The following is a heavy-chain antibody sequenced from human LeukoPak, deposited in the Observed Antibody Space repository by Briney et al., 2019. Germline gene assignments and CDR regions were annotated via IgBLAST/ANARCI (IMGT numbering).Heavy chain of an antibody. CDR1: GGSISSSSYY. V-gene: IGHV4-39*07. CDR3: ARDSEMTTIDY. CDR2: IYYSGTT. J-gene: IGHJ4*02. D-gene: IGHD5-24*01. Sequence: SETLSLTCTVSGGSISSSSYYWGWIRQPPGKGLEWIGSIYYSGTTYYNPSLKSRVTISVDTSKNQFSLKLSSVTAADTAVYYCARDSEMTTIDYWGQGTLVTVSS.